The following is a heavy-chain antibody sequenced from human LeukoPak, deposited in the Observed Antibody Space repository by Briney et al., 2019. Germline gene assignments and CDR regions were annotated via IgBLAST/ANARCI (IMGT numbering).Heavy chain of an antibody. Sequence: PSETLSLTCTVSGGSISTYYWSWIRQSPGKGLELIGFIYYSGSTSYNPSLKSRVTISVDTSKSQFSLKLSSVIAADTAVYYCARRAYSSGFDYIDYWGQGTLVTVSS. D-gene: IGHD6-19*01. V-gene: IGHV4-59*08. CDR3: ARRAYSSGFDYIDY. CDR1: GGSISTYY. J-gene: IGHJ4*02. CDR2: IYYSGST.